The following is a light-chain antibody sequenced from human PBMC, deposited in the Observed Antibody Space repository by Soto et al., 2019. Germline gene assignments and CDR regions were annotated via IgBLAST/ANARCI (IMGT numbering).Light chain of an antibody. CDR2: DVS. V-gene: IGLV2-14*01. CDR1: SSDVGGYNY. Sequence: QSALTQPAPVSGSPGQSITISCTGTSSDVGGYNYVSWYQQHPGKAPKLMIYDVSNRPSGVSNRFSGSKSGNTASLTISGLQAEDEADYYCSSYTSAAMVFGGWTKLTVL. CDR3: SSYTSAAMV. J-gene: IGLJ2*01.